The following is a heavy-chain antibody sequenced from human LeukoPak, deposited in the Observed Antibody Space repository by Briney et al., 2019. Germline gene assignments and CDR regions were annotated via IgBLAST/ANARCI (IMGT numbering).Heavy chain of an antibody. Sequence: AAIFYDGTNKYYADSVKGRFTISRDNSKNTLYLQVNSLRVEDTAAYYCARVQAFLLSNGNYWGLGTLV. CDR2: IFYDGTNK. D-gene: IGHD3-22*01. V-gene: IGHV3-33*01. CDR3: ARVQAFLLSNGNY. J-gene: IGHJ4*02.